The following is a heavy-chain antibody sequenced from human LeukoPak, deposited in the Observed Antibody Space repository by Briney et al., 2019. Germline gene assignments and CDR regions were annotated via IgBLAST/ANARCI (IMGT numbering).Heavy chain of an antibody. CDR2: ISAYNGNT. D-gene: IGHD3-10*01. Sequence: ASVKVSCKASGYTFTSYGISWVRQAPGQGLEWMGWISAYNGNTNYAQKLQGRVTMTTDTTTSTAYMERRSLRSADTPVYYCARERDYYAPNIGGQGTMVTVSS. V-gene: IGHV1-18*01. J-gene: IGHJ3*02. CDR3: ARERDYYAPNI. CDR1: GYTFTSYG.